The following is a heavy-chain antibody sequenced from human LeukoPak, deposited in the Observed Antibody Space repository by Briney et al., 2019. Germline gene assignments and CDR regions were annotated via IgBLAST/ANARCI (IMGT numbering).Heavy chain of an antibody. CDR3: ARHKTNYYGSGSYYDY. V-gene: IGHV4-38-2*02. CDR1: GYSITSTSF. CDR2: INHLGGA. Sequence: SETLSLTCSVSGYSITSTSFWAWIRQTPGKGLEWIGSINHLGGAYYNPSLESRVTISVDTSKNHFSLKLSSVTAADTAVYYCARHKTNYYGSGSYYDYWGQGTLVTVSS. D-gene: IGHD3-10*01. J-gene: IGHJ4*02.